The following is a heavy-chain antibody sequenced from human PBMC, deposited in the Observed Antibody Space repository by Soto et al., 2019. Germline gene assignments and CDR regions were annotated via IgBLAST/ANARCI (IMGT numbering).Heavy chain of an antibody. CDR1: GYTFTSHG. CDR3: GRLLTEGATYREDAFDM. J-gene: IGHJ3*02. V-gene: IGHV1-18*01. D-gene: IGHD1-26*01. CDR2: ISTYNGKT. Sequence: QLQLVQSGGEVKTPGASVKVSCTTAGYTFTSHGISWVRQAPGQGLEWMGWISTYNGKTDYAQKFQGRGTITADTRTSKVYMEVRCLRSYDKAVYYCGRLLTEGATYREDAFDMWGQGTKVTVSS.